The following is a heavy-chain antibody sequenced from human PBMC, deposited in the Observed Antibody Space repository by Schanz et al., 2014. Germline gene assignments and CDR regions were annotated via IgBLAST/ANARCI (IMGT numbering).Heavy chain of an antibody. V-gene: IGHV3-30*02. CDR3: ARDGDFDY. J-gene: IGHJ4*02. CDR2: IRYNGINE. CDR1: GFTFISYD. Sequence: VQLVESGGGLVQPGGSLRLSCVASGFTFISYDIHWVRQAPGKGLEWVAFIRYNGINEYYADSVKGRFTISRDNSKNTRFLQMSSLRAEDTAVYYCARDGDFDYWGQGTLVTVSS.